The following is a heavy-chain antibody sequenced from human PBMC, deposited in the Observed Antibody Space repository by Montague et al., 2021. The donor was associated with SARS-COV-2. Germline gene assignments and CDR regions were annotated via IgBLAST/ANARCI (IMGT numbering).Heavy chain of an antibody. CDR3: AREDRWNWFDP. J-gene: IGHJ5*02. V-gene: IGHV4-61*01. D-gene: IGHD5-24*01. CDR1: GGSVNSGSYY. Sequence: SETLSLTCTVSGGSVNSGSYYWSWIRQPPGKGLEWIGNIYYSGTSNYNLSLKSRVTISVDTSKNQFSLKLSAVTAADMAVYYCAREDRWNWFDPWGQGTLVIVSS. CDR2: IYYSGTS.